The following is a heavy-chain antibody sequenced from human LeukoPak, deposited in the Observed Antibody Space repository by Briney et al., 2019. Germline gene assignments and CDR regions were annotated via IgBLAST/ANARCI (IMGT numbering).Heavy chain of an antibody. CDR1: GGSISSGSYY. D-gene: IGHD4-17*01. V-gene: IGHV4-39*01. Sequence: PSETLSLTCTVSGGSISSGSYYWGWIRQPPGKGLEWIGSISYTGSTYYNPSLKSRVTMSVDTSKNQFSLKVSSLTAADTAVYYCAKSPPGFDYAGRFDYWGQGTLVTVSS. CDR3: AKSPPGFDYAGRFDY. CDR2: ISYTGST. J-gene: IGHJ4*02.